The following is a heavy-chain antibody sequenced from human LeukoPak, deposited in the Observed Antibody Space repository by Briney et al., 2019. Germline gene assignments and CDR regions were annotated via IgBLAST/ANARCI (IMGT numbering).Heavy chain of an antibody. J-gene: IGHJ4*02. V-gene: IGHV4-59*01. CDR3: AREEPTVSIRY. CDR2: IYYSGST. CDR1: GGSISSYY. D-gene: IGHD4-17*01. Sequence: SETLSLTCTVSGGSISSYYWSWIRQPPGKGLEWFGYIYYSGSTKYNPSLKSRVTISVDTSKNQFSLKLSSVTAADTAVYYCAREEPTVSIRYWGQGTLVTVSS.